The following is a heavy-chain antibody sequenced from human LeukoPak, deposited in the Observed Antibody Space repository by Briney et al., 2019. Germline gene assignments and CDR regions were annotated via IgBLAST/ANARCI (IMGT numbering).Heavy chain of an antibody. CDR2: IYYSGST. V-gene: IGHV4-39*07. CDR1: GGSISSSSYY. CDR3: ARDLTRLRLGELSFTPDY. J-gene: IGHJ4*02. Sequence: SETLSLTCTVSGGSISSSSYYWGWIRQPPGKGLEWIGSIYYSGSTYYNPSLKSRVTISVDTSKNQFSLKLSSVTAADTAVYYCARDLTRLRLGELSFTPDYWGQGTLVTVSS. D-gene: IGHD3-16*02.